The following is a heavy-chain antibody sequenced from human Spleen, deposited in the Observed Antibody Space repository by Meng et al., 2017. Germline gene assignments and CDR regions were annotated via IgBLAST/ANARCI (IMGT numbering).Heavy chain of an antibody. V-gene: IGHV1-18*01. D-gene: IGHD3-3*01. CDR3: ARVPLPLSITIYGMDV. CDR2: ISAYNGNT. CDR1: GYTFSSYG. Sequence: ASVKVSCKASGYTFSSYGISWVRQAPGQGLQWMGWISAYNGNTNYAPKAQGRVTMTTDTTTSTAYMELRSLRSDDTAVYYCARVPLPLSITIYGMDVWGQGTTVTVSS. J-gene: IGHJ6*02.